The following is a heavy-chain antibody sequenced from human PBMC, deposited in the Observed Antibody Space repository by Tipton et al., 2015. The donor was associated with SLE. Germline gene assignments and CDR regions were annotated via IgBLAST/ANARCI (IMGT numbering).Heavy chain of an antibody. CDR2: ISDGGDKT. CDR1: GFMFDSYV. J-gene: IGHJ3*02. V-gene: IGHV3-23*01. D-gene: IGHD5-18*01. Sequence: SLRLSCAASGFMFDSYVMNWVRQAPGKGLEWVSAISDGGDKTYYADSVKGRFTISRDNSKNTLYLQMNSLRAEDTAVYYCANPIRGYSYGRGAFDIWGQGTMVTVSS. CDR3: ANPIRGYSYGRGAFDI.